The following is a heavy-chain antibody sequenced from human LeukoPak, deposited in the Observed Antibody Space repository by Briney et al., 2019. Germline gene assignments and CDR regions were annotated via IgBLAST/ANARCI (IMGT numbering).Heavy chain of an antibody. CDR1: GFTFSSYG. CDR3: ARTDSSGWYYFDY. CDR2: IWYDGSNK. J-gene: IGHJ4*02. V-gene: IGHV3-33*01. Sequence: RPGGSLRLSCAASGFTFSSYGMPWVRQAPGKGLEWVAVIWYDGSNKYYADSVKGRFTISRDNSKNTLYLQMNSLRAEDTAVYYCARTDSSGWYYFDYWGQGTLVTVSS. D-gene: IGHD6-19*01.